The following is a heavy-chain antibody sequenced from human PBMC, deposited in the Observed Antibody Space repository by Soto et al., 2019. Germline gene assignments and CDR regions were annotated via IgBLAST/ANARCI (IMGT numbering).Heavy chain of an antibody. CDR2: IAGGGGDS. CDR3: AKGSGSSRPYYFDY. V-gene: IGHV3-23*01. D-gene: IGHD6-13*01. J-gene: IGHJ4*02. CDR1: GFRFSSYV. Sequence: GGSLRLSCAASGFRFSSYVMSWVRQAPGKGLEWVSAIAGGGGDSYHADSVKGRFTISRDNTKSTLYLQMNSLRAEDTAVYYCAKGSGSSRPYYFDYWGQGTPVTVSS.